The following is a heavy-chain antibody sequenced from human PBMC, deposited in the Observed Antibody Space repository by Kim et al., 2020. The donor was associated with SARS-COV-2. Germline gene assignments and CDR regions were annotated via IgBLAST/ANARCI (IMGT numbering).Heavy chain of an antibody. Sequence: GGSLRLSCAASGFTFSSYWMHWVRQAPGKGLVWVSRINSDGSSTSYADSVKGRFTISRDNAKNTLYLQMNSLRAEDTAVYYCAREETTGRTRGITKVLSYYYYYYGMDVWGQGTTVTVSS. V-gene: IGHV3-74*01. J-gene: IGHJ6*02. CDR3: AREETTGRTRGITKVLSYYYYYYGMDV. CDR1: GFTFSSYW. CDR2: INSDGSST. D-gene: IGHD3-10*01.